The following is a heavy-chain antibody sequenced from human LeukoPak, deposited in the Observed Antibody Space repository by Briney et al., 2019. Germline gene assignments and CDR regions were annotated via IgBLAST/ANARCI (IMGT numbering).Heavy chain of an antibody. J-gene: IGHJ5*02. CDR2: ISYDGSNK. D-gene: IGHD3-3*01. CDR1: GFTFSSYA. V-gene: IGHV3-30-3*01. Sequence: GGSLRLSCAASGFTFSSYAMHWVRQAPGKGLEWVAVISYDGSNKYYADSVKGRFTISRDNSKNTLYLQMNSLRAEDTAVYYCARDSAIFGVVALDPWGQGTLVTVSS. CDR3: ARDSAIFGVVALDP.